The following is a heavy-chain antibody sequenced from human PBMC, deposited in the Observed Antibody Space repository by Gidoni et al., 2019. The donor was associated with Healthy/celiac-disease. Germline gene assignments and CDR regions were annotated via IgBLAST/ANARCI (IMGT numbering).Heavy chain of an antibody. CDR1: GGSISSYY. J-gene: IGHJ3*02. D-gene: IGHD7-27*01. CDR2: IYYSGST. Sequence: QVQLQESGPGLVKPSETLSLTCTVSGGSISSYYWSWIRKPTGKVREWIGYIYYSGSTNYNPSLKSRVTISVDTTKNQCSLKLSSVTAADTAVYYCARPRDALGPTAFDIWGQGTMVTVSS. V-gene: IGHV4-59*08. CDR3: ARPRDALGPTAFDI.